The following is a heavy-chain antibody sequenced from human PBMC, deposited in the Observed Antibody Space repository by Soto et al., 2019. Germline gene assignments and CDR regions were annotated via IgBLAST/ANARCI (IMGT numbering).Heavy chain of an antibody. D-gene: IGHD1-26*01. Sequence: SETLSLTCTVSGGSISSSSYYWGWIRQPPGKGLEWIGSIYYSGSTYYNPSLKSRVTISVDTSKNQFSLKLSSVTAADTAVYYCAREGIEWELLGYYYYYVMDVWGQGTTVTVSS. J-gene: IGHJ6*02. CDR3: AREGIEWELLGYYYYYVMDV. CDR2: IYYSGST. CDR1: GGSISSSSYY. V-gene: IGHV4-39*02.